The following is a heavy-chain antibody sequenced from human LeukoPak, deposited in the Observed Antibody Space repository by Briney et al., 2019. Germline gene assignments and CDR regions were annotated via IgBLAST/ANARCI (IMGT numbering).Heavy chain of an antibody. CDR1: GFTFSSYS. CDR3: ARSHAYYDFWSGYPMYYFDY. Sequence: PGGSLRLSCAASGFTFSSYSMNWVRQAPGKGLEWVSSISSSSSYIYYADSVKGRFTISRDNAKNSLYLQMNSLRAEDTAVYYCARSHAYYDFWSGYPMYYFDYWGQGTLVTVSS. J-gene: IGHJ4*02. D-gene: IGHD3-3*01. V-gene: IGHV3-21*01. CDR2: ISSSSSYI.